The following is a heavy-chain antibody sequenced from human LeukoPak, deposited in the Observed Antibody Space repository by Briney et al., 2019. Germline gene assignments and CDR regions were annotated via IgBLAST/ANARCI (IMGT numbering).Heavy chain of an antibody. CDR2: IRYDGSNK. V-gene: IGHV3-30*02. D-gene: IGHD3-10*01. CDR3: PRATTCIVRGVIITRPLDY. J-gene: IGHJ4*02. CDR1: GFTFSSYG. Sequence: PGGSLRLSCAASGFTFSSYGMHWVRQAPGKGLEWVAFIRYDGSNKFYADSVKGRFTISRDNSKNTLYLQMNSVRDADTAVYYCPRATTCIVRGVIITRPLDYRGKGTLVTVSS.